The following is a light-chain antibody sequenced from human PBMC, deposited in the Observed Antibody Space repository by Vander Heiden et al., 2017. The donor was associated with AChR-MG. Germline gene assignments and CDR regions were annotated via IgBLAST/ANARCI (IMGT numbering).Light chain of an antibody. CDR1: HGISCK. J-gene: IGKJ3*01. CDR2: AAS. Sequence: IQLTQSPSFLSASVGDRVTITCRASHGISCKLAWYQQKPGNAPKLLIYAASTLHSGVPSRFSGNGSGTEFTLTISTLQPEDFATYYCQQLNIYPFTFGLGTKVDIK. V-gene: IGKV1-9*01. CDR3: QQLNIYPFT.